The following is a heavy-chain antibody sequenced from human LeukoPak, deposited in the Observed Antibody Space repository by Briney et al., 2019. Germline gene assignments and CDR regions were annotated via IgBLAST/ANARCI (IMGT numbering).Heavy chain of an antibody. D-gene: IGHD3-22*01. CDR3: ARDLRYYDSSGYYNNWFDP. J-gene: IGHJ5*02. CDR1: GFTVSSNY. CDR2: IYSGGST. Sequence: GSLRLSCAASGFTVSSNYMSWVRQAPGEGLEWVSVIYSGGSTYYADSVKGRFTISRDNSKNTLYLQMNSLRAEDTAVYYCARDLRYYDSSGYYNNWFDPWGQGTLVTVSS. V-gene: IGHV3-66*02.